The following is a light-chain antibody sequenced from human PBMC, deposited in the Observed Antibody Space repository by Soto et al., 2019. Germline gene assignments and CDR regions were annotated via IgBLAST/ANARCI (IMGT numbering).Light chain of an antibody. Sequence: QAVVTQETSFSVSPGGTVTLTCGLSSGSVSTSYYPSWYQQTPGQAPRKLIYSTNTRSSGVPDRLSGSILGNKAALTITGAQADDESDYYCVLYVGSGISVFGGGTKLTVL. V-gene: IGLV8-61*01. CDR2: STN. J-gene: IGLJ3*02. CDR3: VLYVGSGISV. CDR1: SGSVSTSYY.